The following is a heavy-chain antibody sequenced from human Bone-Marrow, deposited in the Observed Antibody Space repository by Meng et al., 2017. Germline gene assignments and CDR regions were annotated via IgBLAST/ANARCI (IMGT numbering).Heavy chain of an antibody. J-gene: IGHJ5*01. Sequence: ASVKVSCKASGYTFTSYAMHWVRQAPGQRLEWMGWINAGNGNTEYSQKFQGRVTITRDTSASTAYMELSSLRSEDTAVYYCARGAKFTPPKPNWFDPWGQGTLVTVAS. CDR2: INAGNGNT. CDR1: GYTFTSYA. V-gene: IGHV1-3*01. CDR3: ARGAKFTPPKPNWFDP. D-gene: IGHD1-14*01.